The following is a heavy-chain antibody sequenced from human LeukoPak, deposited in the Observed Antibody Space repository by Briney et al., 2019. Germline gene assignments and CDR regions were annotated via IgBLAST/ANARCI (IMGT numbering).Heavy chain of an antibody. D-gene: IGHD3-10*01. Sequence: SETLSLTCTVSGGSISSGGYYWSWIRQHPGKGLGWIGYIYYSGSTYYNPSLKSRVTISVDTSKNQFSLKLSSVTAADTAVYYCARAPLVVRGVIGGMDVWGQGTTVTVSS. CDR3: ARAPLVVRGVIGGMDV. J-gene: IGHJ6*02. CDR2: IYYSGST. CDR1: GGSISSGGYY. V-gene: IGHV4-31*03.